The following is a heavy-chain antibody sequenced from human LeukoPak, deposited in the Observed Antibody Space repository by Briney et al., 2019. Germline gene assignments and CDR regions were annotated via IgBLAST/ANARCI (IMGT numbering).Heavy chain of an antibody. V-gene: IGHV1-2*02. D-gene: IGHD2-21*02. J-gene: IGHJ6*02. CDR1: GHTFTDYS. CDR3: ARAGSRWVTATPTSPDYYYGMDV. Sequence: ASVNFSCTASGHTFTDYSTHWVGQAPGPGLEWMGWSKPNSGGTKYAQKFQGRAIMTRDTSITTPYMDLIRLTSDDTAIYYCARAGSRWVTATPTSPDYYYGMDVWGQGTTVTVSS. CDR2: SKPNSGGT.